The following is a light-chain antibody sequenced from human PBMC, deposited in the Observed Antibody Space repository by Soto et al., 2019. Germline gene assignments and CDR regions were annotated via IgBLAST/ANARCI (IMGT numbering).Light chain of an antibody. CDR2: DAS. Sequence: DIQVTQSPPSLSASVGARVTITSRASQSISSWLAWYQQNPEKAPKLLIYDASRLESGVPSRFSGRGSATEFTLTISSLQPDDVATYCCQQYSNHCTFGHGTKVDI. CDR1: QSISSW. J-gene: IGKJ1*01. CDR3: QQYSNHCT. V-gene: IGKV1-5*01.